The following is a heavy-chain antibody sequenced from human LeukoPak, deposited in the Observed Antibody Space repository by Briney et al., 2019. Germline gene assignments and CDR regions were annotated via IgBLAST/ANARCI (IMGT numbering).Heavy chain of an antibody. V-gene: IGHV1-8*01. D-gene: IGHD3-22*01. CDR1: GYTFTSYD. CDR3: ARGPDYYDSSGYRDY. J-gene: IGHJ4*02. CDR2: MNPNSGNT. Sequence: ASVKVSCKASGYTFTSYDINWVRQATGQGLGWMGWMNPNSGNTGYAQKFQGRVTMTRNTSISTAYMELSSLRSEDTAVYYCARGPDYYDSSGYRDYWGQGTLVTVSS.